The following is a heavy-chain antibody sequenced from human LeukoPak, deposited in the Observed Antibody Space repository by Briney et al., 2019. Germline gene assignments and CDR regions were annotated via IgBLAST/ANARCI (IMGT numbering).Heavy chain of an antibody. CDR2: IKQDGSEK. CDR1: GFTFSSYW. Sequence: GGSLRLSCAASGFTFSSYWMDWVRQAPGKGLEWVANIKQDGSEKYYVDSVKGRFTISRDNAKNSLYLQMNSLRAEDTAVYYCARAFYDSSGYYYPIGYWGQGTLVTVSP. D-gene: IGHD3-22*01. J-gene: IGHJ4*02. V-gene: IGHV3-7*04. CDR3: ARAFYDSSGYYYPIGY.